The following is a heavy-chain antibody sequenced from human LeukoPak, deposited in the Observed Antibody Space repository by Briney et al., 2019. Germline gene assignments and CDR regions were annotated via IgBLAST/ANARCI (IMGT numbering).Heavy chain of an antibody. CDR2: INHSGST. V-gene: IGHV4-34*01. D-gene: IGHD2-15*01. J-gene: IGHJ4*02. CDR3: AGIVLNSPYREKNYYFDY. Sequence: SSETLSLTCAVYGGSFSGYYWSWIRQPPGKGLEWIGEINHSGSTNYNPSLKSRVTISVDTSKNQFSLKLSSVTAADTAVYYCAGIVLNSPYREKNYYFDYWGQGTLVTVSS. CDR1: GGSFSGYY.